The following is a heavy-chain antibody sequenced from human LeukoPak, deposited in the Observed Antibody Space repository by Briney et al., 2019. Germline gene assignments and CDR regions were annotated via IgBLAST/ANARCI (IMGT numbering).Heavy chain of an antibody. CDR2: IYHSGST. V-gene: IGHV4-38-2*02. CDR1: GYSISSGFY. D-gene: IGHD3-10*01. CDR3: ARGRGSGTYYNTLFDY. Sequence: SETLSLTCTVSGYSISSGFYWSWIRQSPGKGLEWIGTIYHSGSTYYNPSLKSRVTISVDTSKNQFPLKLSSVTAADTAIYYCARGRGSGTYYNTLFDYWGQGTLVTVSS. J-gene: IGHJ4*02.